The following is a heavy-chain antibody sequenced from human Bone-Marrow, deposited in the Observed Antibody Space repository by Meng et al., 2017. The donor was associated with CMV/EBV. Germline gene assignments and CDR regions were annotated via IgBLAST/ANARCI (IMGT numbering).Heavy chain of an antibody. CDR3: AARGYNYGQNFEY. CDR2: INPNSGGT. J-gene: IGHJ4*02. CDR1: GYTFTDYY. D-gene: IGHD5-18*01. Sequence: QVQLVQSGTGVAEPGASVKVACKASGYTFTDYYMHWVRQAPGQGLEWMGWINPNSGGTSYAQKFQGRVTMTRDTSINTAYMELTSLTPDDTAVYYCAARGYNYGQNFEYWGQGTLVTVSS. V-gene: IGHV1-2*02.